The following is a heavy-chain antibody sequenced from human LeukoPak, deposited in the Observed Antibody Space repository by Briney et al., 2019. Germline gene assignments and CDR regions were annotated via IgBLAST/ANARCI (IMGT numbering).Heavy chain of an antibody. J-gene: IGHJ4*02. Sequence: DSVKGRFTISRDNSKNTLYLQMNSLRAEDTALYYCAKGGLYCSSITCFYYFDYWGQGTLVTVSS. D-gene: IGHD2-2*01. CDR3: AKGGLYCSSITCFYYFDY. V-gene: IGHV3-23*01.